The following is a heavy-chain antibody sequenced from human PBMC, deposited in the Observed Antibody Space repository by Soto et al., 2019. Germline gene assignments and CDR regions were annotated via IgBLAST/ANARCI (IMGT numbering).Heavy chain of an antibody. CDR3: ARELSGDYGALDT. Sequence: PGGSLRLSCAPSGFTFSSYGMHWARQAPCKGLEWVAVIWYDGGNKVYADSVKGRFTISRDNSKNTLYLQMNSLRAEDTAVYYCARELSGDYGALDTWGQGTMVTVSS. V-gene: IGHV3-33*01. D-gene: IGHD4-17*01. J-gene: IGHJ3*02. CDR2: IWYDGGNK. CDR1: GFTFSSYG.